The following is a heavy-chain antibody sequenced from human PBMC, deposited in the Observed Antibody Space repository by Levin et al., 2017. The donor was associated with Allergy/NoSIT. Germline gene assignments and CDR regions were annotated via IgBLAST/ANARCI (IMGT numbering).Heavy chain of an antibody. D-gene: IGHD5-18*01. V-gene: IGHV3-21*01. CDR1: GFTFSSYS. Sequence: GESLKISCAASGFTFSSYSMNWVRQAPGKGLEWVSSISSSSSYIYYADSVKGRFTISRDNAKNSLYLQMNSLRAEDTAVYYCARDQRGSYDTGDYWGQGTLVTVSS. CDR2: ISSSSSYI. J-gene: IGHJ4*02. CDR3: ARDQRGSYDTGDY.